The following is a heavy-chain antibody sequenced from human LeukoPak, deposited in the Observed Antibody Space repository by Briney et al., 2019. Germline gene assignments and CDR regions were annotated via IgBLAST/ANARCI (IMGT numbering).Heavy chain of an antibody. CDR1: GFTFDDYA. D-gene: IGHD2-15*01. J-gene: IGHJ4*02. CDR2: ISWNSGSI. CDR3: ARGGLGYCSGGSCYYFDY. Sequence: GGSLSLSCAASGFTFDDYAMHWVRQAPGKGLEWVSGISWNSGSIGYADSVKGRFTISRDNAKNSLYLQMNSLRAEDTAVYYCARGGLGYCSGGSCYYFDYWGQGTLVTVSS. V-gene: IGHV3-9*01.